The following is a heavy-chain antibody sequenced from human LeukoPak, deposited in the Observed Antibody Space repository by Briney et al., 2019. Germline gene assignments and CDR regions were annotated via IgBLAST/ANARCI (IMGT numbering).Heavy chain of an antibody. Sequence: GGSLRLSCAASGFTFDDYAMHWVRQAPGKGLEWVSVIYSGGSTYYADSVKGRFTISRDNSKNTLYLQMNSLRAEDTAVYYCARLIVVVPAAISGNWFDPWGQGTLVTVSS. D-gene: IGHD2-2*01. CDR1: GFTFDDYA. CDR3: ARLIVVVPAAISGNWFDP. V-gene: IGHV3-53*01. CDR2: IYSGGST. J-gene: IGHJ5*02.